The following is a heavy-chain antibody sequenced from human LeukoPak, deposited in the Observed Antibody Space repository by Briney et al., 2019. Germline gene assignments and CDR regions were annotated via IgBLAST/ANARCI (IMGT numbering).Heavy chain of an antibody. CDR2: IYYSGST. J-gene: IGHJ5*02. D-gene: IGHD4-17*01. CDR3: ACYGDYDYWFDP. V-gene: IGHV4-59*01. Sequence: SETLSLTCTVSGGSISSYYWSWIRQPPGKGLEWIGYIYYSGSTNYNPSLKSRVTISVDASKNQFSLKLSSVTAADTAVYYCACYGDYDYWFDPWGQGTLVTVSS. CDR1: GGSISSYY.